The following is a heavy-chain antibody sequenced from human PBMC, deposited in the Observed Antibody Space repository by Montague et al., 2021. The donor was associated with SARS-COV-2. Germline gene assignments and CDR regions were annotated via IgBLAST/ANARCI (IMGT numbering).Heavy chain of an antibody. CDR1: GGSFSGYY. D-gene: IGHD2-2*01. V-gene: IGHV4-34*01. CDR2: INHSGST. J-gene: IGHJ6*02. CDR3: ARVRAVPAAMRIFTLGRSYYGMDV. Sequence: SETLSLTCAVYGGSFSGYYWNWIRQPPGKGLEWIGEINHSGSTNYNPSLKSRVTISVDTSKSQFSLNMSSVTAADTAVYYCARVRAVPAAMRIFTLGRSYYGMDVWGQGTTVTVSS.